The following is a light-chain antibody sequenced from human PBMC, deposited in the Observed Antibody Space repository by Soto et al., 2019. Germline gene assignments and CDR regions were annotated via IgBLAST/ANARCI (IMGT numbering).Light chain of an antibody. CDR2: LGS. CDR3: MQALQTRT. J-gene: IGKJ1*01. Sequence: DLVMTPSTLSLPVTPGEPASISCRASQSLLHSNVYNYVDWYLQKPGQSPQLLIYLGSNRASGVPARFSGSGSGTDFTLKISRVEPEDFGVYYCMQALQTRTFGQGTKVDI. CDR1: QSLLHSNVYNY. V-gene: IGKV2-28*01.